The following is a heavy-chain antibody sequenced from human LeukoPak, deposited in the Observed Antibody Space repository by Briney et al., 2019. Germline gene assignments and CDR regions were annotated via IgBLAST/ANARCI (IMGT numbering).Heavy chain of an antibody. Sequence: GGSLRLSCAASGFTVSPYGMHWVRQAPGKGLEWVTFIRFDGSNEYYTDSVKGRLTISRDNSKNTLYLQMNSLRAEDTAVYYCARGGAPVVPAAMDFDYWGQGTLVTVSS. CDR3: ARGGAPVVPAAMDFDY. CDR1: GFTVSPYG. D-gene: IGHD2-2*01. V-gene: IGHV3-30*02. CDR2: IRFDGSNE. J-gene: IGHJ4*02.